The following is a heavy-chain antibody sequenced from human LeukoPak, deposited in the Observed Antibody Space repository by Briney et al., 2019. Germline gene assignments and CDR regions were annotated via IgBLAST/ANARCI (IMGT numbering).Heavy chain of an antibody. V-gene: IGHV3-7*03. CDR2: IKRDGSDR. CDR1: GFTFSSYA. D-gene: IGHD6-19*01. J-gene: IGHJ4*02. Sequence: PGGSLRLSCAASGFTFSSYAMSWVRQAPGTGLEWVANIKRDGSDRNYVTSVRGRFTISRDNAESSLYLQMNSLRAEDTAVYYCVRNLAVAGTCFDSWGQGTLVTVSS. CDR3: VRNLAVAGTCFDS.